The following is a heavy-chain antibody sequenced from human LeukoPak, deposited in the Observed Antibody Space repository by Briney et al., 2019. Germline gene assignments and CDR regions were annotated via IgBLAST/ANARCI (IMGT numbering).Heavy chain of an antibody. CDR3: ARGRVTYYDFWSGPLVGV. J-gene: IGHJ6*04. CDR1: GGSFSGCY. Sequence: SETLSLTCAVYGGSFSGCYWSWIRQPPGKGLEWIGEINHRGNTNYNPSLKSRVTISVDTSKNQFSLKLSSVTAADTAVYYCARGRVTYYDFWSGPLVGVWGKGTTVTVSS. D-gene: IGHD3-3*01. CDR2: INHRGNT. V-gene: IGHV4-34*01.